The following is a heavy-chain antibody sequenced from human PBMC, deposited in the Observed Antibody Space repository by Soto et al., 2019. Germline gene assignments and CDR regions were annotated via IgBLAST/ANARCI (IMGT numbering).Heavy chain of an antibody. CDR1: GFTFNIYA. V-gene: IGHV3-48*03. D-gene: IGHD2-2*03. CDR2: IGSGGSPK. CDR3: PHFFLGHCSPDNCLFDY. Sequence: GGSLRLSCAASGFTFNIYAMNWIRQAPGKGLEWLSYIGSGGSPKYYADSVKGRFTISRDNAKNSLFLQMNSLRAEDTSLFYFPHFFLGHCSPDNCLFDYWAQGTLVTVSS. J-gene: IGHJ4*02.